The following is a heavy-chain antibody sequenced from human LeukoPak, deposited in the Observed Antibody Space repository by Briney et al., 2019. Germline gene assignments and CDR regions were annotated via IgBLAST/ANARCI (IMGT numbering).Heavy chain of an antibody. V-gene: IGHV4-59*01. Sequence: PSETLSLTCTVSGGSISSYYWSWIRQPPGKGLEWIGYIFYSGSTNSNPSLKSRVTLSLDTSKNHLSLKLSSVTAADTAVYYCARYREGWYFDLWGRGTLVTVSS. CDR3: ARYREGWYFDL. CDR2: IFYSGST. J-gene: IGHJ2*01. D-gene: IGHD4-11*01. CDR1: GGSISSYY.